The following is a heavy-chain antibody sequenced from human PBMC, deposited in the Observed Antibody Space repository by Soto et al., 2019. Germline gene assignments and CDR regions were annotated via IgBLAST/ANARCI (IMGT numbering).Heavy chain of an antibody. V-gene: IGHV3-30*18. J-gene: IGHJ6*02. D-gene: IGHD3-10*02. CDR3: AKDIFGGSRPPGEGMDV. CDR1: GFTFSSYG. Sequence: QVQLVESGGGVVQPGRSLRLSCAASGFTFSSYGMHWVRQAPGKGLEWVAVISYDGSNKYYADSVKGRFTISRDNSKNTLYLQMNSLRAEETDVYYCAKDIFGGSRPPGEGMDVWGQGTTVTVSS. CDR2: ISYDGSNK.